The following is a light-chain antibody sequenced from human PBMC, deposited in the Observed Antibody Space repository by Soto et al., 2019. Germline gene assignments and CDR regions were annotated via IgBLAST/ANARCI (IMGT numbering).Light chain of an antibody. V-gene: IGLV2-11*01. CDR3: CSYAGRYTYV. Sequence: QSALTQPRSVSGSPGQSVSISCTGTSSDVGGYNYVSWYQQHPGKAPKVIIYDVSKRPSGVPDRFSGSKSGNTASLTISGPQSEDEADYYCCSYAGRYTYVFGTGTKVTVL. CDR2: DVS. J-gene: IGLJ1*01. CDR1: SSDVGGYNY.